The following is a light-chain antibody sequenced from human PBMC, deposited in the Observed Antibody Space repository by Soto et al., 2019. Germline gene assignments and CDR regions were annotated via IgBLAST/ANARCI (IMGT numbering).Light chain of an antibody. V-gene: IGLV4-69*01. J-gene: IGLJ2*01. CDR3: QTRGTGIL. CDR1: SGHSSYA. Sequence: QSVLTQSPSASASLGASVKLTCTLSSGHSSYAIAWHQQQPEKGPRYLMKLNSDGSHSKGDGIPDRFSGSSSGAERYLTLSSLQSEDEADGYCQTRGTGILFGGGTKLTVL. CDR2: LNSDGSH.